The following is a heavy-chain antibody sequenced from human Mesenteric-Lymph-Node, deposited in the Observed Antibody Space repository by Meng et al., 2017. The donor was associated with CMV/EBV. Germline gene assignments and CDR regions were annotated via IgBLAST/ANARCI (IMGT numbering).Heavy chain of an antibody. J-gene: IGHJ4*02. CDR2: IYYSGST. D-gene: IGHD3-3*01. V-gene: IGHV4-61*01. CDR1: GDSVRRDTFY. Sequence: GSLRLSCSVSGDSVRRDTFYWSWIRQPPGKGLEWIGYIYYSGSTNYNPSLKSRVTISVDTSKNQFSLKLSSVTAADTAVYYCARGGGFWSGYLGYWGQGALVTVSS. CDR3: ARGGGFWSGYLGY.